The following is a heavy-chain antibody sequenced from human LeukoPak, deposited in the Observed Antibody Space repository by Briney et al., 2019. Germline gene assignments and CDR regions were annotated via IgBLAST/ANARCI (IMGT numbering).Heavy chain of an antibody. D-gene: IGHD3-10*01. V-gene: IGHV1-69*01. CDR3: ASDTTYYYGSGSSQFDY. CDR2: IIPIFGTA. Sequence: SVKVSCKASGGTFSSYAISWVRQAPGQGLEWMGGIIPIFGTANYAQKFQDRVTITADESTSTAYMELSSLRSEDTAVYYCASDTTYYYGSGSSQFDYWGQGTLVTVSS. J-gene: IGHJ4*02. CDR1: GGTFSSYA.